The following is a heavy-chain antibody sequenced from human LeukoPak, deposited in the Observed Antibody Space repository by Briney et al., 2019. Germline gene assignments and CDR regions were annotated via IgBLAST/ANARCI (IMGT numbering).Heavy chain of an antibody. CDR2: ISSSSSYI. CDR1: GFTFSSYS. J-gene: IGHJ4*02. Sequence: GGSLRLSCAASGFTFSSYSMNWVRQAPGKGLEWVSSISSSSSYIYYADSVKGRFAISRDNAKNSLYLQMNSLRAEDTAVYYCARASSSGWYVPFGYWGQGTLVTVSS. V-gene: IGHV3-21*01. CDR3: ARASSSGWYVPFGY. D-gene: IGHD6-19*01.